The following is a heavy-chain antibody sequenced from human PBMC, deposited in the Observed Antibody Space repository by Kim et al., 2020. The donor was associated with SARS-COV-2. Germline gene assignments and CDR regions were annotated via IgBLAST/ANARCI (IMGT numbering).Heavy chain of an antibody. CDR2: MNPNSGNT. Sequence: ASVKVSCKASGYIFTSYDINWVRQATGQGLEWMGWMNPNSGNTDYAQKFQGRVTMTRDTPISTAYMELSSLRSEDTAVYYCARVKPWPSVWFDPWGQGTLVTVSS. J-gene: IGHJ5*02. V-gene: IGHV1-8*01. CDR1: GYIFTSYD. CDR3: ARVKPWPSVWFDP. D-gene: IGHD6-19*01.